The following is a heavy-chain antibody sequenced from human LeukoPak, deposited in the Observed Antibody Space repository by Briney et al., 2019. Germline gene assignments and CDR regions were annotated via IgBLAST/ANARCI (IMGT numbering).Heavy chain of an antibody. D-gene: IGHD3-10*01. CDR2: ISAYNGNT. CDR3: ARISHYYGSEIEY. CDR1: GYTFTSYD. J-gene: IGHJ4*02. V-gene: IGHV1-18*01. Sequence: ASVQVSCKASGYTFTSYDITWVRQAPGQGLEWMGWISAYNGNTNYAQKVQGRVTMTTDTSTSTAYMDLRSLRSDDTAVYYCARISHYYGSEIEYWGQGTLVTVSS.